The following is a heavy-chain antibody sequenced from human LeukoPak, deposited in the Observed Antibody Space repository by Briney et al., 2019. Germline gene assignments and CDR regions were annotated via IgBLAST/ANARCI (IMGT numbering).Heavy chain of an antibody. CDR3: AREDENSSD. CDR1: GGSISSYY. J-gene: IGHJ4*02. D-gene: IGHD6-19*01. CDR2: IYYSGST. Sequence: PSETLSLTYTVSGGSISSYYWSWIRQPPGKGLEWIGYIYYSGSTNYNPSLKSRVTISVDTSKNQFSLKLSSVTAADTAVYYCAREDENSSDWGQGTLVTVSS. V-gene: IGHV4-59*01.